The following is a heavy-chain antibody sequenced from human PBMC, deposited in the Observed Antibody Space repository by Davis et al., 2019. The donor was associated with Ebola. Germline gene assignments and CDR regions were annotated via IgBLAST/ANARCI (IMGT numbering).Heavy chain of an antibody. CDR3: AGYDSSGYYYNY. J-gene: IGHJ4*02. CDR1: GGSFSGYY. CDR2: INHSGST. D-gene: IGHD3-22*01. V-gene: IGHV4-34*01. Sequence: PSETLSLTCAVYGGSFSGYYWSWIRQPPGKGLEWIGEINHSGSTNYNPSLKSRVTISVDTSKNQFSLKLSSVTAADTAVYYCAGYDSSGYYYNYWGQGTLVTVSS.